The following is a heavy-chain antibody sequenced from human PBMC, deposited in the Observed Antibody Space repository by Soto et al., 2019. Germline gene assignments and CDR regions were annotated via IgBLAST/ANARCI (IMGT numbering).Heavy chain of an antibody. CDR1: GGSISSSSYY. J-gene: IGHJ4*02. CDR2: IYYSGST. V-gene: IGHV4-39*01. CDR3: ACLMFCLVDTAMDPELNFDY. D-gene: IGHD5-18*01. Sequence: SETLSLTCTVSGGSISSSSYYWDWIRQPPGKGLEWIGSIYYSGSTYYNPSLKSRVTISVDTSKNQFSLKLCSVTAADTAVYYCACLMFCLVDTAMDPELNFDYWGQGTLVTVSS.